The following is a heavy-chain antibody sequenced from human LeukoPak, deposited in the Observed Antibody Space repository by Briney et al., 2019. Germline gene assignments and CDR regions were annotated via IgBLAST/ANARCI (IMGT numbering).Heavy chain of an antibody. Sequence: GGSLRLSCVASRFTVSNNYMSWVRQAPGKGLESVSVIYASGSAYYADSVKGRFTISRDNSKNTLYLQMNSLRTEDTAVYYCAREEDYWGQGTLVTVSS. J-gene: IGHJ4*02. CDR3: AREEDY. CDR1: RFTVSNNY. V-gene: IGHV3-66*01. CDR2: IYASGSA.